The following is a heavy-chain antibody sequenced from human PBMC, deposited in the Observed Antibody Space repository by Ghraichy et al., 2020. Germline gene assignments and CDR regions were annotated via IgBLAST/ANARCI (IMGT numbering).Heavy chain of an antibody. CDR2: ISGSGGST. J-gene: IGHJ6*02. CDR3: AKGSQADPYYYGMDV. V-gene: IGHV3-23*01. Sequence: GGSLRLSCAASGFTFSSYAMSWVRQAPGKGLEWVSAISGSGGSTYYADSVKGRFTISRDNSKNTLYLQMNSLRAEDTAVYYCAKGSQADPYYYGMDVWGQGTTVTVSS. CDR1: GFTFSSYA.